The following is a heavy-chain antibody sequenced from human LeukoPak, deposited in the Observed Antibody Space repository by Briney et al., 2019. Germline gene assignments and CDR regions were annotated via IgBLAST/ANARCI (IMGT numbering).Heavy chain of an antibody. CDR3: AKDSTKDLWFGELLYRGGDFDY. CDR1: GFTFSSYG. D-gene: IGHD3-10*01. Sequence: SGGSLRLSCAASGFTFSSYGMHWVRQAPGKGLEWVAFIRYDGSNKYYADSVKGRFTISRDNSKNTLYLQMNSLRAEDTAVYYCAKDSTKDLWFGELLYRGGDFDYWGQGTLVTVSS. J-gene: IGHJ4*02. V-gene: IGHV3-30*02. CDR2: IRYDGSNK.